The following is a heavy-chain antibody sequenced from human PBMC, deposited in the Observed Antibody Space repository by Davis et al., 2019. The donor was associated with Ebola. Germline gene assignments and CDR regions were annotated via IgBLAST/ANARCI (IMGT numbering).Heavy chain of an antibody. CDR2: ISGYDGVT. CDR3: ARDGLVPDAIRGGFDP. D-gene: IGHD2-2*01. Sequence: ASVTVSCKTSGYNFHRYGISWVRQVPGQGLEWMGWISGYDGVTKYSEKYEGRITLTTETSTSTAYMEVRSLTSDDTALYYCARDGLVPDAIRGGFDPWGQGMLVTVSS. V-gene: IGHV1-18*01. CDR1: GYNFHRYG. J-gene: IGHJ5*02.